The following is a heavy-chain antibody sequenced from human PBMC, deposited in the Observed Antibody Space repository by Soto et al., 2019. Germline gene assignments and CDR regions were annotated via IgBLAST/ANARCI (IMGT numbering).Heavy chain of an antibody. D-gene: IGHD4-4*01. CDR2: INQGGTER. CDR1: GFPFTVFW. Sequence: LRLSCAASGFPFTVFWMSWVRQVPGKGLEWVAMINQGGTERYYVDSVKGRFTISRDNAANLVYLQMDSLRGEDTAVYYCARDGPIQQLGQSYQFWGQGTLVTVSS. J-gene: IGHJ1*01. V-gene: IGHV3-7*01. CDR3: ARDGPIQQLGQSYQF.